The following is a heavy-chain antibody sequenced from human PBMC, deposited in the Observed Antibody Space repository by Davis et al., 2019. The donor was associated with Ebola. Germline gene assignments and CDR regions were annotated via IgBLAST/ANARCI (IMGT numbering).Heavy chain of an antibody. CDR3: ARDLGAPNDYGGN. J-gene: IGHJ4*02. V-gene: IGHV1-2*02. CDR1: GGTFSSYT. D-gene: IGHD4-23*01. CDR2: ISAYNGNT. Sequence: ASVKVSCKASGGTFSSYTISWVRQAPGQGLEWMGWISAYNGNTNYAQKFQGRVTMTRDTSISTAYMELSRLRSDDTAVYYCARDLGAPNDYGGNWGQGTLVTVSS.